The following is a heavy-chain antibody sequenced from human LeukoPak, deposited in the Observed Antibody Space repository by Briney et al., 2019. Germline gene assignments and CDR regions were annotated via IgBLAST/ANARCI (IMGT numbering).Heavy chain of an antibody. CDR3: ARDRVDRFGPRFDP. CDR2: IYSSGTT. J-gene: IGHJ5*02. V-gene: IGHV4-4*07. D-gene: IGHD5-12*01. Sequence: PSETLSLTCSVSGGFISSYYWSWIRQPAGKGLEWIGRIYSSGTTNYSPSLKSRVTMSVDTSKNQFSLKLSSLTAADTAVYYCARDRVDRFGPRFDPWGPGTLVTVSS. CDR1: GGFISSYY.